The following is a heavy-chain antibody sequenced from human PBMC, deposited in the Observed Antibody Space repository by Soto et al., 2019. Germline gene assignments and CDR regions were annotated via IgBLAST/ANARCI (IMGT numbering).Heavy chain of an antibody. CDR2: IIYSGAT. CDR1: GGAISSNNYF. Sequence: QLQLRESGPGLLRPSETLSLTCNVSGGAISSNNYFWGWVRQPPGKTLEWIGHIIYSGATHYNESLKSRVTISVDTSKNQFSLRLNSLTPADTAVYYCARGGGFYGGIFDYWGQGTLVAVSS. D-gene: IGHD4-17*01. V-gene: IGHV4-39*01. J-gene: IGHJ4*02. CDR3: ARGGGFYGGIFDY.